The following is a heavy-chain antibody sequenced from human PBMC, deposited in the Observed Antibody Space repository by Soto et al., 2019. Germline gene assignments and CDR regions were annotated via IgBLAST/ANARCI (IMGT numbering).Heavy chain of an antibody. V-gene: IGHV4-31*03. D-gene: IGHD2-15*01. CDR3: ARIIVVVVAATRDWSYYYYMDV. Sequence: QVQLQESGPGLVKPSQTLSLTCTVSGGSISSGGYYWSWIRQHPGKGLEWIGYIYYSGSTYYNPSLKSRVTISVDTSKNQFSLKLSSVTAADTAVYYCARIIVVVVAATRDWSYYYYMDVWGKGTTVTVSS. CDR1: GGSISSGGYY. CDR2: IYYSGST. J-gene: IGHJ6*03.